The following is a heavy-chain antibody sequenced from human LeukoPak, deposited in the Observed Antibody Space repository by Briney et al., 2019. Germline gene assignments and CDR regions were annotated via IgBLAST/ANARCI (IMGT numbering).Heavy chain of an antibody. J-gene: IGHJ4*02. CDR1: GFTFTGYF. CDR2: ISPNRCGT. CDR3: ASRHHTAYSGSSFY. D-gene: IGHD1-26*01. V-gene: IGHV1-2*06. Sequence: ASVKVSCKASGFTFTGYFLHWVRQAPVQGLEWLGRISPNRCGTNSAQKFQSRVTMTRDTSVNVFYLELSSLRSDDTAVYFCASRHHTAYSGSSFYWGRGTLVIGSS.